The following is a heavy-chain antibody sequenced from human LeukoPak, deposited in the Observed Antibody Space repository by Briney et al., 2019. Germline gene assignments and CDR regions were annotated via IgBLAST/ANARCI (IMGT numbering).Heavy chain of an antibody. V-gene: IGHV5-51*01. CDR3: ARRPYYYGMDV. J-gene: IGHJ6*02. CDR1: GYTFTTYW. CDR2: IYPSDSDT. Sequence: GESLKISCKGSGYTFTTYWIGWVRQMSGKGLEWMGIIYPSDSDTRYSPSFQGQVTISVDKSINTAYLQWSNLRASDTAIYYCARRPYYYGMDVWGQGTAVTVSS.